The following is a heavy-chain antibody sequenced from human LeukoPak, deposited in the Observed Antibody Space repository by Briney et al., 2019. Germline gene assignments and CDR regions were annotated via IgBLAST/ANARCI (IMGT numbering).Heavy chain of an antibody. V-gene: IGHV1-2*02. Sequence: ASVKVSCKASGYTFTGYYMHWVRQAPGPGLEWMGWINPNSGGTNYAQKFQGRVTMTRDTSISTAYMELSRLRSDDTAVYYCASGVIRYFDWLLPPFDYWGQGTLVTVSS. CDR3: ASGVIRYFDWLLPPFDY. CDR1: GYTFTGYY. D-gene: IGHD3-9*01. J-gene: IGHJ4*02. CDR2: INPNSGGT.